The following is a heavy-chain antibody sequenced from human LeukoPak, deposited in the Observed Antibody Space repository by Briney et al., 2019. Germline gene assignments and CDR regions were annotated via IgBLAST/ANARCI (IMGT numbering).Heavy chain of an antibody. CDR2: IYPGDSDT. CDR1: GYSFTSYW. J-gene: IGHJ5*02. Sequence: AGESLKISCKGSGYSFTSYWIGWVRQMPGKGLEWMGIIYPGDSDTRYSPSFQGQVTISADKSISNAYLQWSSLKASDTAMYYCARPNNYYGSGSPVHWFDPWGQGTLVTVSS. D-gene: IGHD3-10*01. V-gene: IGHV5-51*01. CDR3: ARPNNYYGSGSPVHWFDP.